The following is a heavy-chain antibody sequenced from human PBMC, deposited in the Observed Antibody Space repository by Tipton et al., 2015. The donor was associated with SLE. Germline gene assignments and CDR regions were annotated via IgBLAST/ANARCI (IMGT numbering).Heavy chain of an antibody. V-gene: IGHV4-59*01. CDR3: ARLGITMVQGGRHWYFDL. CDR1: GGSIRRYY. Sequence: LRLSCAVYGGSIRRYYWSWMRQPPGKGLEWIGYIDYRGSAKYNPSLKSRITISVDTSKNQFSLKLSSVTAADTAVYYWARLGITMVQGGRHWYFDLWGRGTLVTVSS. CDR2: IDYRGSA. J-gene: IGHJ2*01. D-gene: IGHD3-10*01.